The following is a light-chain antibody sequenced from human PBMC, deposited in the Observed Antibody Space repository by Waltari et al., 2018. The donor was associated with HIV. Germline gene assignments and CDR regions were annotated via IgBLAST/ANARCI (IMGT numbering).Light chain of an antibody. Sequence: DIEVTQSPSTLSASVGDTVSVTCRTDHYISTWLAWYQPRPGKAPKLLSDETSILESGVPSRFSGRGSGTEFTLTISSLQPDDFATYYCQQYNSFSQAFGQGTKVEL. CDR3: QQYNSFSQA. J-gene: IGKJ1*01. CDR2: ETS. CDR1: HYISTW. V-gene: IGKV1-5*03.